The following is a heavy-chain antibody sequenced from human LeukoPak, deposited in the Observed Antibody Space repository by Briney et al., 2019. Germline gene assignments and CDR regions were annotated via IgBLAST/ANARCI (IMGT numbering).Heavy chain of an antibody. Sequence: GGSLRLSCAAFGFTFSSYWMSWVRQAPGKGLEWVANIKQDGSEKYYVDSVKGRFTISRDNAKNSPYLQMNSLRAEDTAVYYCAREQDNSGWPFDYWGQGTLVTVSS. D-gene: IGHD6-19*01. CDR2: IKQDGSEK. J-gene: IGHJ4*02. CDR3: AREQDNSGWPFDY. V-gene: IGHV3-7*01. CDR1: GFTFSSYW.